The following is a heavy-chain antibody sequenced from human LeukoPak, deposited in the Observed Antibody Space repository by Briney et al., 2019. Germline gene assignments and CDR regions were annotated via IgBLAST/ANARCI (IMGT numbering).Heavy chain of an antibody. CDR2: ITRSGDNT. CDR1: GFTFSSYD. Sequence: GGSLTLPCAASGFTFSSYDIRWVRQAPRKGLQWVSSITRSGDNTHYAHSVKGRFTISRDNTKNTLHPQVNSLRAEDTGVYYCVRGSSANYDTWGQGTLVTVSS. J-gene: IGHJ5*02. D-gene: IGHD4/OR15-4a*01. V-gene: IGHV3-23*01. CDR3: VRGSSANYDT.